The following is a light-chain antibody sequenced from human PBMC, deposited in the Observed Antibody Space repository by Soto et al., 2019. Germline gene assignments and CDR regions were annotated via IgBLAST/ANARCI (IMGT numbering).Light chain of an antibody. J-gene: IGLJ3*02. CDR1: SSNIGTNT. CDR3: AAWDDSLNGLMV. V-gene: IGLV1-44*01. Sequence: QSVLTQPPSASGTPGQTVSISCSGTSSNIGTNTVNWYQKLPGTAPRLLIYSDNQRPSGVPDRFSGSKFGTSASLAISGLQSEDEADYYCAAWDDSLNGLMVFGGGTKVTVL. CDR2: SDN.